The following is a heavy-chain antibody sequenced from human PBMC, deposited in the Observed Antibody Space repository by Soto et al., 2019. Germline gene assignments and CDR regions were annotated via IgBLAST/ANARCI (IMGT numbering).Heavy chain of an antibody. CDR1: CYSISSGYY. V-gene: IGHV4-38-2*01. CDR2: IYHSGST. D-gene: IGHD6-19*01. J-gene: IGHJ5*02. Sequence: LSLTFAVSCYSISSGYYWVWIRQPPGKGLEWIGSIYHSGSTYYTPSLKSRVTISVDTSKNQFSLKLSSVTAADTAVYYCARAVWYDSVWFDPWGQGTLVTVSS. CDR3: ARAVWYDSVWFDP.